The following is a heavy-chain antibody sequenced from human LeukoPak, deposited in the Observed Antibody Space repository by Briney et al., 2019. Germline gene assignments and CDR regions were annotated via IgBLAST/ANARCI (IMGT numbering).Heavy chain of an antibody. CDR2: IKSKKDGETT. Sequence: GGSLRLSCAGSGFIFNNAWMSWVRQAPGKGLEWVGRIKSKKDGETTDYAAPVKGRFIVSRDDSKDTLYLQMNSLRAEDTAVYYCARVRAGFDYWGQGTLVTVSS. V-gene: IGHV3-15*05. J-gene: IGHJ4*02. D-gene: IGHD1-14*01. CDR1: GFIFNNAW. CDR3: ARVRAGFDY.